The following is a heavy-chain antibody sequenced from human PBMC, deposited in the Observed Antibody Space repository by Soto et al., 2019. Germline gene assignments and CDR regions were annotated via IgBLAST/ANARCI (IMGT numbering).Heavy chain of an antibody. CDR2: FSGRSGET. CDR3: AKTYDSGNHYNAH. CDR1: GITFTPYG. Sequence: GGSLRLSCAASGITFTPYGMSWVRQAPGKGLEWVSTFSGRSGETNYADSVKGRFTISRDNSKNTVYLQMDSLRAEDTAVYYCAKTYDSGNHYNAHWGQGTLVTVSS. V-gene: IGHV3-23*01. D-gene: IGHD3-10*01. J-gene: IGHJ4*02.